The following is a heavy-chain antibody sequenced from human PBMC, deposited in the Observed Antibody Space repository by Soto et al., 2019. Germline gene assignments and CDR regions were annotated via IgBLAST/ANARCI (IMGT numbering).Heavy chain of an antibody. J-gene: IGHJ4*02. CDR2: ISAYNGNT. Sequence: GSSVKVACNASGYTFTSYGISWLRQAPGQGLEWMGWISAYNGNTNYAQKLQGRVTMTTDTSTSTAYMELRSLRSDDTAVYYCARDRGEWLRNFDYWGQGTLVTVSS. D-gene: IGHD5-12*01. V-gene: IGHV1-18*01. CDR3: ARDRGEWLRNFDY. CDR1: GYTFTSYG.